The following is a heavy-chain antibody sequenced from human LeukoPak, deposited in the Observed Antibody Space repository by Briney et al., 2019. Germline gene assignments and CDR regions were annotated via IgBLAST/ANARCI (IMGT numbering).Heavy chain of an antibody. CDR3: ARDLGVATNYGRYYYYGMDV. D-gene: IGHD5-12*01. V-gene: IGHV1-18*01. J-gene: IGHJ6*02. Sequence: GASVKVSCKASGYTFTSYGISWVRQAPGQGLEWMGWISAYNGNTNYAQKLQGRVTMTTDTSTSTAYMELRSLRSDDTAVYYCARDLGVATNYGRYYYYGMDVWGQGTTVTVSS. CDR2: ISAYNGNT. CDR1: GYTFTSYG.